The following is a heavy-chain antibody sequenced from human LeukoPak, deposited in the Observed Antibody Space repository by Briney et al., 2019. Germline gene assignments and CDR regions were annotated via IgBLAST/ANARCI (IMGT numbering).Heavy chain of an antibody. CDR3: ARVIGSRPTRLVGSSWYFLP. CDR2: ISAYNGNT. Sequence: GASVKVSCKASGYTFTSYGISWVRQAPGQGLEWMGWISAYNGNTNYAQKLQGRVTMTTDTSTSTAYMELRSLRSDDTAVYYCARVIGSRPTRLVGSSWYFLPWGQGTLVAVSS. J-gene: IGHJ5*02. V-gene: IGHV1-18*01. D-gene: IGHD6-13*01. CDR1: GYTFTSYG.